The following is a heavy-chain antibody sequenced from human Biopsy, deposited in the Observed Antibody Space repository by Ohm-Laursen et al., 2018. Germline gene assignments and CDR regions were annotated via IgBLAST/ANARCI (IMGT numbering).Heavy chain of an antibody. J-gene: IGHJ6*02. CDR2: ISGGGTI. CDR1: GFPFSDYH. Sequence: SLRLSCTASGFPFSDYHMRWIRQAPGRGLEWVSYISGGGTIYYGDSMKGRVTISRDNAKNSLYLQMHSLRAKDTAVYYCARDTRWSPYSMDVWGQGTTVTVSS. D-gene: IGHD4-23*01. V-gene: IGHV3-11*01. CDR3: ARDTRWSPYSMDV.